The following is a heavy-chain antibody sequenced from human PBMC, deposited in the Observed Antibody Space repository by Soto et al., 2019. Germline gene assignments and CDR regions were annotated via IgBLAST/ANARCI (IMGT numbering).Heavy chain of an antibody. D-gene: IGHD2-2*01. CDR1: GYTFTTYD. CDR2: LNPKSGMT. V-gene: IGHV1-8*01. CDR3: ATAEEYQLLSY. J-gene: IGHJ4*02. Sequence: ASVKVSCKASGYTFTTYDFNWVRQAPGQGLGWMGWLNPKSGMTGSAQKFQGRVTMTEDTSTDTAYMELSSLRSEDTAVYYCATAEEYQLLSYWGQGTLVTVSS.